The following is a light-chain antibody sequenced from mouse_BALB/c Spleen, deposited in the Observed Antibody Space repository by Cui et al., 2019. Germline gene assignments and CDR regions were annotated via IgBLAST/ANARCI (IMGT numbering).Light chain of an antibody. V-gene: IGKV6-23*01. CDR1: QDVGTA. J-gene: IGKJ4*01. Sequence: DIVMTQSHKFMSTSVGDRVSITCKASQDVGTAVAWYQQKPGQSPKLLIYWASTRHTGDPDRFTGSGSGTDFTLAISNVQSEDLADYVCQQYSSYPLTFGSGTKLEIK. CDR2: WAS. CDR3: QQYSSYPLT.